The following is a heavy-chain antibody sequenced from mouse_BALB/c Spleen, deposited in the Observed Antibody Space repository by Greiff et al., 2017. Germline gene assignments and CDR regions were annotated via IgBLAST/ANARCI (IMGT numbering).Heavy chain of an antibody. CDR1: GFSLTSYG. D-gene: IGHD2-1*01. CDR2: IWSGGST. J-gene: IGHJ4*01. V-gene: IGHV2-2*02. Sequence: VQLQQSGPGLVQPSQSLSITCTVSGFSLTSYGVHWVRQSPGKGLEWLGVIWSGGSTDYNAAFISRLSISKDNSKSQVFFKMNSLQANDTAIYYCARGYGNYQYYYAMDYWGQGTSVTVSS. CDR3: ARGYGNYQYYYAMDY.